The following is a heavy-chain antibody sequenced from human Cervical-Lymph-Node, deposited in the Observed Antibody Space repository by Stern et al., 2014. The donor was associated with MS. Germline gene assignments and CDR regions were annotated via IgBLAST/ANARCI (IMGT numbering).Heavy chain of an antibody. CDR1: GGTFSTYG. CDR2: VIPIAGTP. CDR3: TRDTGVGAYFDY. Sequence: MQLVESGAEVKKPGSSVKVSCKASGGTFSTYGLSWVRQAPGHGLEWLGGVIPIAGTPSYAQKFQGRVTITADEPTSTADMELSSLRSDDTAVYYCTRDTGVGAYFDYWGQGTLVTVTS. D-gene: IGHD1-26*01. J-gene: IGHJ4*02. V-gene: IGHV1-69*01.